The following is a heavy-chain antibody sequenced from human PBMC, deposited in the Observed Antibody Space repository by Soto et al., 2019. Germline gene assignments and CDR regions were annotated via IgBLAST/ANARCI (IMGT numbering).Heavy chain of an antibody. CDR2: INRDGSSI. J-gene: IGHJ4*02. CDR3: ARGIATTGEYYFDY. CDR1: GFTFSSYW. V-gene: IGHV3-74*01. Sequence: GGSLRLSCAASGFTFSSYWMHWVRQAPGKGLVWVSRINRDGSSINYADSARGRVTISRDNAKNTLYLQVNGLRAEDTAVYYCARGIATTGEYYFDYWGQGILVTVSS. D-gene: IGHD6-13*01.